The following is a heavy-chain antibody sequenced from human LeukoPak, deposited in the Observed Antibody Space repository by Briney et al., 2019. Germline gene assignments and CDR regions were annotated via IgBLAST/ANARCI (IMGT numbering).Heavy chain of an antibody. CDR3: ARGEQFLPRFDP. J-gene: IGHJ5*02. D-gene: IGHD1/OR15-1a*01. CDR2: MNPNSGNT. V-gene: IGHV1-8*03. Sequence: ASVKVSCKASGYTFTSYDINWVRQATGQGLEWMGWMNPNSGNTGYAQKFQGRVTITRNTSISTAYMELSSLRSEDTAVYYCARGEQFLPRFDPWGQGTLVTVSS. CDR1: GYTFTSYD.